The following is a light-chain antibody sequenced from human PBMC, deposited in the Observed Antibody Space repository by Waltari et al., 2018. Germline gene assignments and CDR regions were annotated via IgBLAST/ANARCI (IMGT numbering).Light chain of an antibody. CDR3: QQYNSYSYT. CDR2: KAS. V-gene: IGKV1-5*03. Sequence: DIQMTQSPSTLSASLGDRVTITCRASQSISSSLAWSQQKPGKAPKLLIDKASSLESGVPSRFSGSGSGTEFTLTISSLQPDDFATYYCQQYNSYSYTFGQGTKLEIK. J-gene: IGKJ2*01. CDR1: QSISSS.